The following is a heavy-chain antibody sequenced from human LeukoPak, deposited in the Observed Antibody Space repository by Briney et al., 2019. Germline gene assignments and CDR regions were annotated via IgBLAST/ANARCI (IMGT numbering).Heavy chain of an antibody. V-gene: IGHV4-34*01. J-gene: IGHJ5*02. CDR3: ARGYVKVDLGHITMVRGVIITPTGWFDP. CDR1: GGSFSGYY. CDR2: INHSGST. Sequence: PSETLSLTCAVYGGSFSGYYWSWIRQPPGKGLEWIGEINHSGSTNYNPSLKSRVTISVDTSKNQFSLKLSSVTAADTAVYYCARGYVKVDLGHITMVRGVIITPTGWFDPWGQGTLVTVSS. D-gene: IGHD3-10*01.